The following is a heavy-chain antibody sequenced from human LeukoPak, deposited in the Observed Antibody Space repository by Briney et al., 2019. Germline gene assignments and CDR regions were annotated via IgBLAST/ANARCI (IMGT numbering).Heavy chain of an antibody. CDR3: ARDLKVPVGATRVDAFDI. V-gene: IGHV4-4*07. CDR2: IYTSGST. Sequence: SETLSLTCTVSGGFISTYYWSWIRQSAGKGLEWIGRIYTSGSTNYNPSLKSRLTISLDTSKNQFSLKLSSVTAADTAVYYCARDLKVPVGATRVDAFDIWGQGTMVTVSS. J-gene: IGHJ3*02. CDR1: GGFISTYY. D-gene: IGHD1-26*01.